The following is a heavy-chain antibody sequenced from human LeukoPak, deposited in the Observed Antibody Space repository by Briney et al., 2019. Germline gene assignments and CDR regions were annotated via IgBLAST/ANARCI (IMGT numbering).Heavy chain of an antibody. CDR2: INSDGSST. V-gene: IGHV3-74*01. D-gene: IGHD3-3*01. Sequence: GGSLRLSCAASGFTFSSYWMHWVRQAPGKGLVWVSRINSDGSSTSYADSVKGRFTISRDNAKNTLYLQMNSLRAEDTAVYYCAKVWGEYDFWSGPTLVDAFDIWGQGTMVTVSS. CDR1: GFTFSSYW. J-gene: IGHJ3*02. CDR3: AKVWGEYDFWSGPTLVDAFDI.